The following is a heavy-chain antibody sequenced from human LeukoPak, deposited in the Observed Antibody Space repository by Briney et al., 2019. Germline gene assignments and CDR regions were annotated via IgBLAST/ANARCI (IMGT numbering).Heavy chain of an antibody. V-gene: IGHV4-30-2*01. Sequence: SQTLSLTCAVSGGSISSDGYSWSWIRQPPGKGLEWIGYIYHTGKTYYNPALRSRVTISLDRSKNQFSLKLTSVTAADTAVYYCAREAYDVLTGLGGGMDVWGQGTTVTVSS. CDR1: GGSISSDGYS. CDR2: IYHTGKT. CDR3: AREAYDVLTGLGGGMDV. J-gene: IGHJ6*02. D-gene: IGHD3-9*01.